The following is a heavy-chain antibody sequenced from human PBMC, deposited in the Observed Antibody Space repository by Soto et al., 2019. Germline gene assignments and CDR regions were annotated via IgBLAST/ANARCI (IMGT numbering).Heavy chain of an antibody. CDR3: ARGDESNSDYYYYYMDV. Sequence: AGGARRHSCAASGFTLSRYAVHWGRLVLGKGLEYVSAISSNGGSTYYANSVKGRFTISRDNSKNTLYLQMGSLRAEDMAVYYCARGDESNSDYYYYYMDVWGKGTTVTVSS. CDR2: ISSNGGST. D-gene: IGHD1-7*01. V-gene: IGHV3-64*01. J-gene: IGHJ6*03. CDR1: GFTLSRYA.